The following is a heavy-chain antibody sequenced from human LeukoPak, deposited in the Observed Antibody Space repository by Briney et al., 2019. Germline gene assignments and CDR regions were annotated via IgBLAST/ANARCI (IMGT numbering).Heavy chain of an antibody. CDR3: ARESYYDFWSGETYYFNY. CDR1: GFTFSSYA. J-gene: IGHJ4*02. V-gene: IGHV3-30*04. Sequence: GGSLRLSCAASGFTFSSYAMHWVRQAPGKGLEWVAVISYDGSNKYYADSVKGRFTISRDNSKNTLYLQMNSLRAEDTAVYYCARESYYDFWSGETYYFNYRGQGTLVTVSS. D-gene: IGHD3-3*01. CDR2: ISYDGSNK.